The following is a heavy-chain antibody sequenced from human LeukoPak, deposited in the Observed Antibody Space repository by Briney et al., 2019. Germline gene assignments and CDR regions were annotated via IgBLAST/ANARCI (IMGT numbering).Heavy chain of an antibody. J-gene: IGHJ3*02. CDR2: IIPIFGTA. CDR1: GGTFSSYA. V-gene: IGHV1-69*06. CDR3: ARYSGFDIVVVPAAPSADDAFDI. Sequence: ASVKVSCKASGGTFSSYAISWVRRAPGQGLEWMGGIIPIFGTANYAQKFQGRVTITADKSTSTAYMELSSLRSEDTAVYYCARYSGFDIVVVPAAPSADDAFDIWGQGTMVTVSS. D-gene: IGHD2-2*01.